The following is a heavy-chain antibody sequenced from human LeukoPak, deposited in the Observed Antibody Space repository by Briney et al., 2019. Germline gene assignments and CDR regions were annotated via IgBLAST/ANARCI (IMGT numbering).Heavy chain of an antibody. CDR3: ATGYSYARVDY. Sequence: PSETLSLTCAVYGGSFSGYYWSWIRQPPGKGLEWIGEINHSGSTNYDPSLKSRVTISVDTSKNQFSLKLSSVTAADTAVYYCATGYSYARVDYWGQGTLVTVSS. CDR1: GGSFSGYY. J-gene: IGHJ4*02. V-gene: IGHV4-34*01. D-gene: IGHD5-18*01. CDR2: INHSGST.